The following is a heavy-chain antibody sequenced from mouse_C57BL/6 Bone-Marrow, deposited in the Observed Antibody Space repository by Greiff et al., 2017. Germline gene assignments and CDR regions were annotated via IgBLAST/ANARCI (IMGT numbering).Heavy chain of an antibody. J-gene: IGHJ3*01. Sequence: EVQLVEPGGGLVQPGESLKLSCESNEYEFPSHDMSWVRKTPEQRLELVAAINSDGGSTYYPDTMERRYIISRDNPKKTLYLQLSRLRSEDTALYYCASIYYSYDGSYWGQGTLVTVSA. D-gene: IGHD2-12*01. CDR3: ASIYYSYDGSY. CDR2: INSDGGST. V-gene: IGHV5-2*01. CDR1: EYEFPSHD.